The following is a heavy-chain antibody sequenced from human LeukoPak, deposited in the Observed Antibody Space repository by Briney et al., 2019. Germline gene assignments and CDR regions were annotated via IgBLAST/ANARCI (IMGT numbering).Heavy chain of an antibody. CDR2: IKQDGSEK. CDR3: ARDLGPVDY. J-gene: IGHJ4*02. CDR1: GFTFSSYG. V-gene: IGHV3-7*03. Sequence: PGGSLRLSCAASGFTFSSYGMHWVRQAPGKGLEWVANIKQDGSEKYYVDSVKGRFTISRDNAKNSLYLQMNSLRAEDTAVYYCARDLGPVDYWGQGTLVTVSS.